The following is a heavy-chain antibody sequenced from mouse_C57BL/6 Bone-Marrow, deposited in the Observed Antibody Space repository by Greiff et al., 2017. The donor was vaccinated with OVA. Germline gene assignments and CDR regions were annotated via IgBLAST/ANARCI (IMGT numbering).Heavy chain of an antibody. V-gene: IGHV1-42*01. J-gene: IGHJ1*03. CDR3: ASGPYGSSYGWYFDV. Sequence: EVKLVESGPELVKPGASVKISCKASGYSFTGYYMNWVKQSPEKSLEWIGEINPSTGGTTYNQKFKAKATLTVDKSSSTAYMQLKSLTSEDSAVYYGASGPYGSSYGWYFDVWGTGTTVTVSS. CDR1: GYSFTGYY. CDR2: INPSTGGT. D-gene: IGHD1-1*01.